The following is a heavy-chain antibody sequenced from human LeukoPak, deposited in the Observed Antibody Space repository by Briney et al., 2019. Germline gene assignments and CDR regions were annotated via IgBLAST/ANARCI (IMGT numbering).Heavy chain of an antibody. J-gene: IGHJ6*04. V-gene: IGHV3-21*01. CDR1: GFTFSSYS. Sequence: GGSLRLSCAASGFTFSSYSMNWVRQAPGKGLDWVSSISSSSSYIYYADSVKGRFTISRDNAKNSLYLQMNSLRAEDTAVYYCARTYYPNFYYYGMDVWGKGATVTVSS. CDR3: ARTYYPNFYYYGMDV. D-gene: IGHD3-10*01. CDR2: ISSSSSYI.